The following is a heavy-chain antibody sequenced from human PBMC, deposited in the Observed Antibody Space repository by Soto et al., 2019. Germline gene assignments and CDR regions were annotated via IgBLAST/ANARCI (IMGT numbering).Heavy chain of an antibody. D-gene: IGHD3-22*01. CDR1: GLTFSNAW. J-gene: IGHJ4*02. CDR3: TTVSYYYDSSGYYSIDY. V-gene: IGHV3-15*01. CDR2: IKSKTDGGTT. Sequence: KTGGSLRLSCAASGLTFSNAWMSWVRQAQGKGLEWVGRIKSKTDGGTTDYAAPVKGRFTISRDDSKNTLYLQMNSLKTEDTAVYYCTTVSYYYDSSGYYSIDYWGQGTLVTVSS.